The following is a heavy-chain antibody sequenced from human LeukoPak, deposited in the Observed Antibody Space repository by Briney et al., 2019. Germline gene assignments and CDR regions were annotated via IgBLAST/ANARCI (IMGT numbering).Heavy chain of an antibody. CDR1: GYTFTSYG. Sequence: ASVTVSCKASGYTFTSYGISWVRQAPGQGLEWMGWISAYNGNTNYPQKLQGRVTMTTDTSTSTAYMELRSLRSDDTAVYYCARTINYGEDAFDIWGQGTMVTVSS. J-gene: IGHJ3*02. CDR2: ISAYNGNT. CDR3: ARTINYGEDAFDI. D-gene: IGHD4-17*01. V-gene: IGHV1-18*01.